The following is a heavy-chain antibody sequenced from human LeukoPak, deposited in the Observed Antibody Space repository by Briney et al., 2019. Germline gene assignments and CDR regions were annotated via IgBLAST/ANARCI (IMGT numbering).Heavy chain of an antibody. D-gene: IGHD6-19*01. CDR1: GFPFSTYA. CDR3: ATEFLGAVAETGDY. J-gene: IGHJ4*02. Sequence: PGGSLRLSCAASGFPFSTYAMNWVRQAPGKGLEWVSSISSTSSNIYYADSVKGRFTISRDNAKHSLYLQMNSLRAEDTAVYYCATEFLGAVAETGDYWGQGTLVTVSS. CDR2: ISSTSSNI. V-gene: IGHV3-21*01.